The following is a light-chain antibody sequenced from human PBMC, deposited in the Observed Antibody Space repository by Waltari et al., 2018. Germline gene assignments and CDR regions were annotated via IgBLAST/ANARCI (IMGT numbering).Light chain of an antibody. CDR2: AAS. V-gene: IGKV3-15*01. Sequence: ETVMTQSPATLSVSPGERATLSCRTSETVSTNLAWYQHKSGQAPRLIIYAASTRATGIPARFSGSGSGTEFTLTISSLQSEDFAVYYCQQYNNWPPGTFGQGTKLEI. CDR1: ETVSTN. J-gene: IGKJ2*01. CDR3: QQYNNWPPGT.